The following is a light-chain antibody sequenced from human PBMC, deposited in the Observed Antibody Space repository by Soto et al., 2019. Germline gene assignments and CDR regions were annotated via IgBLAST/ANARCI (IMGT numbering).Light chain of an antibody. V-gene: IGKV3-20*01. Sequence: EIVLTQSSGSLSLSPGERVTLSFRASQSVSSSYLAWYQQKPGQAPRLLIYGASSRATGISDRFSGSGSGTDFTLTISRLESEDVAVYYCQQYGSSLSITFGQGTRLENK. CDR3: QQYGSSLSIT. J-gene: IGKJ5*01. CDR1: QSVSSSY. CDR2: GAS.